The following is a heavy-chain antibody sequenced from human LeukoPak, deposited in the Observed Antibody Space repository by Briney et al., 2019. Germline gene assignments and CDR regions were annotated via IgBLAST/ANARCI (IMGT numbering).Heavy chain of an antibody. D-gene: IGHD2-2*01. CDR1: GYSFSSHW. CDR2: IYPGDSDT. CDR3: ARLLDGIVLVPFAIY. Sequence: GESLKIFCKGSGYSFSSHWIGWVRQMPGKGLEWMGVIYPGDSDTRYSPSFQGQVTISADKSISTAYLQWSSLEASDTAMYYCARLLDGIVLVPFAIYWGQGTLVTVSS. V-gene: IGHV5-51*01. J-gene: IGHJ4*02.